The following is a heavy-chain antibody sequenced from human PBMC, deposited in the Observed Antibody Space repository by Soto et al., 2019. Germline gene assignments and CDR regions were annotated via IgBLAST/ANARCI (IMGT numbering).Heavy chain of an antibody. CDR3: ANGAHYNFWGGSSSWLDS. Sequence: GGSLRLSCAASGFIFNTYAMNWGRQAPGKGLEWVSGIGGSGGDTYYADSVKGRFTISRDPSKNTLYLQMNSLRVEDTAVYYCANGAHYNFWGGSSSWLDSWGQGTLGTVS. CDR1: GFIFNTYA. V-gene: IGHV3-23*01. CDR2: IGGSGGDT. D-gene: IGHD3-3*01. J-gene: IGHJ5*01.